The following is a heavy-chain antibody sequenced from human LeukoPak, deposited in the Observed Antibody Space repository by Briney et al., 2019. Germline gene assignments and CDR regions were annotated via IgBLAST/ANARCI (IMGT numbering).Heavy chain of an antibody. CDR3: ARGPYSYDSSGAFDI. CDR1: GGSISSNNG. Sequence: SETLSLTCAVSGGSISSNNGWSWVRQPPGKGLEWIGEIYHSGSTNYNPSLKSRVTISVDTSKNQFSLKLSSVTAADTAVYFCARGPYSYDSSGAFDIWGQGTMVTVSS. D-gene: IGHD3-22*01. J-gene: IGHJ3*02. V-gene: IGHV4-4*02. CDR2: IYHSGST.